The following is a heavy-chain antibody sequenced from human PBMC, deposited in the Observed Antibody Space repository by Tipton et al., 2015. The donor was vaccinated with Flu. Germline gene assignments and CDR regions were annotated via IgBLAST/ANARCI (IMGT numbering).Heavy chain of an antibody. V-gene: IGHV3-23*01. CDR1: GFTFSSYA. D-gene: IGHD5-18*01. CDR2: ISGSGGST. Sequence: SLRLSCAASGFTFSSYAMSWVRQAPGKGLEWVSAISGSGGSTYYADSVKGRFTISRDNSKNTLYLQMNSLRAEDTAVYYCAKAPGPIQLWLSFELDVWGQGTTVTVSS. CDR3: AKAPGPIQLWLSFELDV. J-gene: IGHJ6*02.